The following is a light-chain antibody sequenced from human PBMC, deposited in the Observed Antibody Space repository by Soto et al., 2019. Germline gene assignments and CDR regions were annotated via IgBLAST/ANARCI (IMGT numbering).Light chain of an antibody. CDR1: SSDVGSYNF. CDR3: CSYAGSTTCV. V-gene: IGLV2-23*02. CDR2: EVS. Sequence: QSALTQPASVSGSPGQSITISCTGTSSDVGSYNFVSWYQQHPGKAPKLMISEVSKRPSGVSNRFSGAKSGNTASLTISGLQAEDAADYYCCSYAGSTTCVFGGGTKVTVL. J-gene: IGLJ3*02.